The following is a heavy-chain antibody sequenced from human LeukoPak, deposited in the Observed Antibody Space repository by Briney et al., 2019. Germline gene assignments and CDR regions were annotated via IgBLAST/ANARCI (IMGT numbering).Heavy chain of an antibody. V-gene: IGHV3-74*01. D-gene: IGHD3-22*01. Sequence: GGSLRLSCAASGFTFSNYWMYWVRQAPGKGLVWVSRINGDGSATVYADSVKGRFTISRDNAKNTLYLQMNSLRAEDTAVYYCARVGYDSSGYSDCWGQGTLVTVSS. CDR3: ARVGYDSSGYSDC. CDR2: INGDGSAT. J-gene: IGHJ4*02. CDR1: GFTFSNYW.